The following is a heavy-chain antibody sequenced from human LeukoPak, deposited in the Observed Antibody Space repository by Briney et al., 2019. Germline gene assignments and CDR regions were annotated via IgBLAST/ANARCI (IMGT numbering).Heavy chain of an antibody. D-gene: IGHD3-10*01. J-gene: IGHJ6*03. CDR3: AKDIHYYGSDNYDQGPAYYYMDV. CDR2: ISGSGLST. V-gene: IGHV3-23*01. Sequence: PGGSLRLSCAASGFTFRSYAMSWVRQAPGKGPGWVSVISGSGLSTYYADSVKGRFTISRDNSKNTLYLQMNSLRAEDTAVYYCAKDIHYYGSDNYDQGPAYYYMDVWGKGTTVTVSS. CDR1: GFTFRSYA.